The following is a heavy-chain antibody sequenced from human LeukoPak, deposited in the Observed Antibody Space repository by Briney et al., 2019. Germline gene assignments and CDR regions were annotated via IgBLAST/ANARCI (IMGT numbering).Heavy chain of an antibody. CDR3: ARGLEYLVVVPAASSQNNWFDP. V-gene: IGHV4-34*01. CDR2: INHSGST. Sequence: SETLSLTCAVYGGSFSGYYWSWIRRPPGKGLEWIGEINHSGSTNYNPSLKSRVTISVDTSKNQFSLKLSSVTAADTAVYYCARGLEYLVVVPAASSQNNWFDPWGQGTLVTVSS. J-gene: IGHJ5*02. D-gene: IGHD2-2*01. CDR1: GGSFSGYY.